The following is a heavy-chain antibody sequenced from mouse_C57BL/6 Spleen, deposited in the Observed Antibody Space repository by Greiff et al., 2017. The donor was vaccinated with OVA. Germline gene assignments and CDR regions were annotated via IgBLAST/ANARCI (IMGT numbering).Heavy chain of an antibody. CDR1: GYTFTSYW. J-gene: IGHJ4*01. V-gene: IGHV1-55*01. CDR3: ARYDYDPYSAMDD. D-gene: IGHD2-4*01. Sequence: QVQLQQPGAELVKPGASVKMSCKASGYTFTSYWITWVKRRPGQGLEWIGDIYPGSGSTNYNEKFKSKATLTVDTSSSTAYMQLSSLTSEDSAVYDCARYDYDPYSAMDDWGQGTSVTVSS. CDR2: IYPGSGST.